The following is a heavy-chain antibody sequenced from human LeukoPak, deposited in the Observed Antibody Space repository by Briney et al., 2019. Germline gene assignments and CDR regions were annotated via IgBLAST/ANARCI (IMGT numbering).Heavy chain of an antibody. J-gene: IGHJ5*02. V-gene: IGHV3-30*02. Sequence: QPGGSLRLSCAASGFTFSSYGMHWVRQAPGKGLEWVAFIRYDGSNKYYADSVKGRFTISRDNSKNTLYLQMNSLRAEDTAVYYCAKEPPQYYDFWSGFWFSPWGQGTLVTVSS. CDR2: IRYDGSNK. CDR3: AKEPPQYYDFWSGFWFSP. CDR1: GFTFSSYG. D-gene: IGHD3-3*01.